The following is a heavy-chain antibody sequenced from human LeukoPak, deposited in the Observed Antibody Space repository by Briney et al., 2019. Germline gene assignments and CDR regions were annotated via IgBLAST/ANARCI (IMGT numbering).Heavy chain of an antibody. CDR3: ASGRQLGY. CDR1: GFTFSDHY. CDR2: IKQDGSEK. J-gene: IGHJ4*02. Sequence: GGSLRLSCEASGFTFSDHYMSWIRQAPGKGLEWVANIKQDGSEKYYVDSVKGRFTISRDNAKNSLYLQMNSLRAEDTALYYCASGRQLGYWGQGTLVTVSS. V-gene: IGHV3-7*01. D-gene: IGHD3-16*01.